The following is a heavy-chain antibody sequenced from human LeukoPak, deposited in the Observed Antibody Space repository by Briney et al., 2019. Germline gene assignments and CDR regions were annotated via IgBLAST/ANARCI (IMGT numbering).Heavy chain of an antibody. CDR3: ARTYINFSNYFDP. Sequence: PSETLSLTCTVSGYSISIGYNWGWVRQPPGKGLECIGSISHIRSTYYNPSLESRVTISLDTSMNQFSLELRSVTAADTAVYYCARTYINFSNYFDPWGQGTLVTVSS. V-gene: IGHV4-38-2*02. J-gene: IGHJ5*02. D-gene: IGHD4-11*01. CDR1: GYSISIGYN. CDR2: ISHIRST.